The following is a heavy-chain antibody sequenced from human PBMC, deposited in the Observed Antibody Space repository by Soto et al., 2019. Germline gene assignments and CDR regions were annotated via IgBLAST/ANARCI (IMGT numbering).Heavy chain of an antibody. CDR3: ARERRDGWFGEFQSNYFDY. CDR2: ISAYNGNT. V-gene: IGHV1-18*01. CDR1: GYTFTSYG. Sequence: ASVKVSCKASGYTFTSYGISWVRQAPGQGLEWMGWISAYNGNTNYAQKLQGRVTMTTDTSTSTAYMELRSLGSDDTAVYYCARERRDGWFGEFQSNYFDYWGQGTLVTVSS. D-gene: IGHD3-10*01. J-gene: IGHJ4*02.